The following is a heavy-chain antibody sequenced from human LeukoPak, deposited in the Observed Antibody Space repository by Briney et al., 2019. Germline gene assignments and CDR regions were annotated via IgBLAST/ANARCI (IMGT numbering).Heavy chain of an antibody. CDR1: GFTFSNSG. V-gene: IGHV3-30*02. Sequence: PGGSLRLSCAASGFTFSNSGMHWVRQAPGKGLEWVAFMSYDGSNQYYADSVKGRFSISRDNSKNTLYLQMHSLRAEDTAVYYCAKDRGYWGQGTLVTVSS. CDR2: MSYDGSNQ. J-gene: IGHJ4*02. CDR3: AKDRGY.